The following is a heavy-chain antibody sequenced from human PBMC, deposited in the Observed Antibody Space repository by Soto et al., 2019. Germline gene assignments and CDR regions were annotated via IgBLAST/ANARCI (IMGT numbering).Heavy chain of an antibody. V-gene: IGHV1-69*01. CDR2: IIPIFGTA. D-gene: IGHD2-21*02. CDR3: ARGPYCGGDCFPPLDY. Sequence: QVQLVQSGAEVKKPGSSVKVSCKASGGTFSSYAISWVRQAPGQGLAWMGGIIPIFGTANYAQKFQGRVTITADESTSTAYMELSSLRSEDTAVYYCARGPYCGGDCFPPLDYWGQGTLVTVSS. J-gene: IGHJ4*02. CDR1: GGTFSSYA.